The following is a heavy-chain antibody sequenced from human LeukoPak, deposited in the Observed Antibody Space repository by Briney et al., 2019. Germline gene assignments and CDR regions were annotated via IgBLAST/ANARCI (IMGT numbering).Heavy chain of an antibody. J-gene: IGHJ4*02. CDR2: FDPEDGET. V-gene: IGHV1-24*01. Sequence: AASVKVSCKVSGYTLTELSMHWVRQAPGKGLEWMGGFDPEDGETIYAQKFQGRVTMTEDTSTDTAYMELSSLRSEDTAVYYCATPGSGANWADFDYWGQGTLVTVSS. D-gene: IGHD7-27*01. CDR1: GYTLTELS. CDR3: ATPGSGANWADFDY.